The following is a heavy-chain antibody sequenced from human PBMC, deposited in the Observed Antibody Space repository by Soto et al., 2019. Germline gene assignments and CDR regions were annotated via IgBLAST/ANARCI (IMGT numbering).Heavy chain of an antibody. V-gene: IGHV1-2*04. CDR2: INPNSGGT. CDR1: GYTFTGYY. D-gene: IGHD6-13*01. CDR3: ARDGGFGEGAAGTSSGYYYYGMDV. J-gene: IGHJ6*02. Sequence: QVQLVQSGAEVKKPGASVKVSCKASGYTFTGYYMHWVRQAPGQGLEWMGWINPNSGGTNYAQKFQGWVTMTRDTSISTAYMELSRLRSDDTAVYYCARDGGFGEGAAGTSSGYYYYGMDVWGQGTTVTVSS.